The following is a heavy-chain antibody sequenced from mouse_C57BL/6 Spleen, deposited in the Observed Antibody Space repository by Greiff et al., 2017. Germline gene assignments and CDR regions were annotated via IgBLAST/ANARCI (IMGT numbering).Heavy chain of an antibody. D-gene: IGHD2-5*01. Sequence: EVQLQQSGGGLVKPGGSLKLSCAASGFTFSDYGMHWVRQAPEKGLEWVAYISSGSSTIYYADTVKGRFTISRDNAKNTLFLQMTSLRSEDTAMYYCARDSNYGDWYYDVWGTGTTVTVSS. CDR3: ARDSNYGDWYYDV. CDR2: ISSGSSTI. CDR1: GFTFSDYG. V-gene: IGHV5-17*01. J-gene: IGHJ1*03.